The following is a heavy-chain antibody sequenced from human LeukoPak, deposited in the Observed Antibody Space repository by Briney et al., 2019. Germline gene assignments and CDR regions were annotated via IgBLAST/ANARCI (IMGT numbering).Heavy chain of an antibody. J-gene: IGHJ4*02. V-gene: IGHV4-34*01. CDR1: GGSFSGYY. CDR2: INHSGNT. CDR3: ALRSSGYYLTLDY. Sequence: SETPSLTCAVYGGSFSGYYWSWIRQPPGKGLEWIGEINHSGNTNYNPSLKSRVTISVDTSKNQFSLKLSSVTAADTAVYYCALRSSGYYLTLDYWGQGTLVTVSS. D-gene: IGHD3-22*01.